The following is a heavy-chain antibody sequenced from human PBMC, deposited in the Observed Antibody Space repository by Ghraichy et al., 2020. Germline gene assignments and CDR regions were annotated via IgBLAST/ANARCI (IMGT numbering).Heavy chain of an antibody. J-gene: IGHJ4*02. CDR3: VRSYKDGLRHFDY. CDR2: LNIDGTTV. Sequence: GGSLRLSCAASGFSFTDYWMHWVRQTPGRGLEWASHLNIDGTTVNYADSVKGRFTISRDNAKNTMYLQMISLTVEDTAVYYCVRSYKDGLRHFDYWGQGTLVTVSS. V-gene: IGHV3-74*01. D-gene: IGHD1-14*01. CDR1: GFSFTDYW.